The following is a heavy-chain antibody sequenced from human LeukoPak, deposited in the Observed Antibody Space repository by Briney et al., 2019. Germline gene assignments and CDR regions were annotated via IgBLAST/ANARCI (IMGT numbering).Heavy chain of an antibody. D-gene: IGHD3-9*01. CDR2: ISSSGSTI. CDR1: GFTFSSYE. CDR3: ARSPLVINYYYYMDV. J-gene: IGHJ6*03. V-gene: IGHV3-48*03. Sequence: HPGGSLRLSCAASGFTFSSYEMNWVRQAPGKGLEWVSYISSSGSTIYYADSVKGRFTISRDNAKNSLYLQMNSLRAEDTAVYYCARSPLVINYYYYMDVWGKGTTVTISS.